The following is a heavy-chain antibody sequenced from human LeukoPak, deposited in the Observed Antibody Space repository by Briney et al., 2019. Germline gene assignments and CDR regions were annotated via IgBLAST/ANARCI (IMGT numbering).Heavy chain of an antibody. J-gene: IGHJ4*02. D-gene: IGHD3-22*01. Sequence: GGSLRLSCAASGFTFSSYAMSWVRQAPGKGLEWVSGISSSGGSTYYADSVKGRFTISRDNSMNTLYLQMNSLRAEDTAVYYRAKEDYYDSSGKNYFDYWGQGTLVTVSS. CDR3: AKEDYYDSSGKNYFDY. CDR1: GFTFSSYA. V-gene: IGHV3-23*01. CDR2: ISSSGGST.